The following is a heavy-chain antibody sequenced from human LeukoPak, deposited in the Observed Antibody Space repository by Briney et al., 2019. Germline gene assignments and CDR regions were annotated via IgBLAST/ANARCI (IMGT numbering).Heavy chain of an antibody. CDR1: GFTFSSYW. J-gene: IGHJ6*02. V-gene: IGHV3-7*05. CDR2: IKQDGTEK. D-gene: IGHD5-24*01. CDR3: ARGTRATRDGYNYVFAYYYGMDV. Sequence: PGGSLRLSCAASGFTFSSYWMSWVRQAPGEGLEWVANIKQDGTEKYYMDSVKGRFTISRDNAKNSLYLQMNSLRAEDTAVYYCARGTRATRDGYNYVFAYYYGMDVWGQGTTVTVSS.